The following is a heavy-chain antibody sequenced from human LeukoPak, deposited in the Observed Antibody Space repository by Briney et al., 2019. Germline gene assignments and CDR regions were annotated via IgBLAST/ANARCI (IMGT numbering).Heavy chain of an antibody. D-gene: IGHD4-17*01. Sequence: GGSLRLSCAASGFIFSSFTMNWVRRAPGKGLEWVSSISSDSKSIYYADSVKGRFIISRDNAKNSLFLQMDSLRAEDTALYYCTRGSYGDYGYWGQGTLVIVSS. CDR3: TRGSYGDYGY. J-gene: IGHJ4*02. V-gene: IGHV3-21*01. CDR1: GFIFSSFT. CDR2: ISSDSKSI.